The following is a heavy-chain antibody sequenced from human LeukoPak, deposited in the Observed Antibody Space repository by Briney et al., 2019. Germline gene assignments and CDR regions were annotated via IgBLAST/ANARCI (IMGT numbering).Heavy chain of an antibody. J-gene: IGHJ4*02. CDR3: GRGKVWSRTYFDF. V-gene: IGHV3-7*01. D-gene: IGHD3-10*01. CDR2: INHFGNEE. Sequence: GGSLRLSCAASGFTFSSHWMTWVRLAPGKGLEWVANINHFGNEEYYVDSVKGRFTISRDNAKNSLYLQMNSLRAEDTAVYYCGRGKVWSRTYFDFWGQGTLVTVSS. CDR1: GFTFSSHW.